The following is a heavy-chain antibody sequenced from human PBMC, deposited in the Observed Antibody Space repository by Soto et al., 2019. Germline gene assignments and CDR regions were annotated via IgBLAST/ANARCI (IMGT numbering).Heavy chain of an antibody. D-gene: IGHD3-22*01. CDR1: GFTFSSYA. CDR3: ASASDYYDSSGYNDY. J-gene: IGHJ4*02. Sequence: WGSLRLSCAASGFTFSSYAMHWVRQAPGKGLEWVAVISYDGSNKYYADSVKGRFTISRDNSKNTLYLQMNSLRAEDTAVYYCASASDYYDSSGYNDYWGQGTLVTVSS. CDR2: ISYDGSNK. V-gene: IGHV3-30-3*01.